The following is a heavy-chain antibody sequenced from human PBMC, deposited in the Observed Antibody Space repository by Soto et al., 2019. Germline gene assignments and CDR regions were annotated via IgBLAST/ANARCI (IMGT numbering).Heavy chain of an antibody. CDR1: GFTFSSYW. J-gene: IGHJ6*02. CDR2: INSDGSST. Sequence: GGSLRLSCAASGFTFSSYWMHWVRQAPGKGLVWVSRINSDGSSTSYADSVKGRFTISRENAKNTLYLQRNSLRAEDPAVYYCARERNWNYAYYGIYVWGQGTTVTVSS. V-gene: IGHV3-74*01. CDR3: ARERNWNYAYYGIYV. D-gene: IGHD1-1*01.